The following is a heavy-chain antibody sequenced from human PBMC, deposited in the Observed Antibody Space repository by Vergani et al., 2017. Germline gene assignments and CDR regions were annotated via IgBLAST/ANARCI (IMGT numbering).Heavy chain of an antibody. CDR1: GFTFSSYG. V-gene: IGHV3-33*01. CDR3: ARERSIGVVKIFDY. Sequence: QVQLVESGGGVVQPGRSLRLSCAASGFTFSSYGMHWVRQAPGKGLEWVAVIWYDGSNKYYADSVKGRFTISRDNSKNTLYLQMNSLRAEDTAVYYCARERSIGVVKIFDYWGQETLVTVSS. CDR2: IWYDGSNK. J-gene: IGHJ4*02. D-gene: IGHD3-16*01.